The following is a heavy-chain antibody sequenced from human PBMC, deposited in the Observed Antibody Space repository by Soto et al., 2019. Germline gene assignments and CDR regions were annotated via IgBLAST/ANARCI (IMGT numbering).Heavy chain of an antibody. CDR1: GFTFSSYA. V-gene: IGHV3-23*01. CDR2: ISGSGGST. J-gene: IGHJ4*02. CDR3: AKGVVGATIYFDY. D-gene: IGHD1-26*01. Sequence: GGSLRLSCAASGFTFSSYAMSWVRQAPGKGPEWVSAISGSGGSTYYADSVKGRFTISRDNSKNTLYLQMNSLRAEDTAVYYCAKGVVGATIYFDYWGQGTLVTVSS.